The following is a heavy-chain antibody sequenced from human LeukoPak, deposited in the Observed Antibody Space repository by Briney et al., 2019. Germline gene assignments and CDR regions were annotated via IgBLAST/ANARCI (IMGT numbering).Heavy chain of an antibody. CDR2: INTNTGNP. D-gene: IGHD1-26*01. V-gene: IGHV7-4-1*02. J-gene: IGHJ4*02. Sequence: ASVKVSCKASGYTFTSYAMNWVRQAPGHGLEWMGWINTNTGNPTYAQGFTGRFVISLDTSVSTAYLQISSLKAEDTAVYYCARDVWEGYFDYWGQGTLVTVSS. CDR3: ARDVWEGYFDY. CDR1: GYTFTSYA.